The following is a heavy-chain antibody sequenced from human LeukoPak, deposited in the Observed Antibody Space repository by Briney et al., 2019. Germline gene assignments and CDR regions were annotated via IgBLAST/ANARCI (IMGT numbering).Heavy chain of an antibody. V-gene: IGHV3-23*01. D-gene: IGHD3-22*01. CDR2: IGGSGGST. CDR3: AKGTTYYYDSSGYYLSASDI. J-gene: IGHJ3*02. Sequence: GGSLRLSCAASGFTFSSYAMSWVRQAPGQGRGGVSAIGGSGGSTYYADSVKGRFTISRDNSKNTLYLQMNSLRAEDTAVYYCAKGTTYYYDSSGYYLSASDIWGQGTMVTVSS. CDR1: GFTFSSYA.